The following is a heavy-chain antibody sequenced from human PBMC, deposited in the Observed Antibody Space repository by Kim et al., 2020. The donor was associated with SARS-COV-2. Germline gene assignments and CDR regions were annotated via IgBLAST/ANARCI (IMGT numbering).Heavy chain of an antibody. Sequence: YYAESRKGRYTISRDNSKNTRYRQMNSLRAEDTAVYYCAKVRILRFDPWGQGTLVTVSS. CDR3: AKVRILRFDP. D-gene: IGHD2-8*01. V-gene: IGHV3-23*01. J-gene: IGHJ5*02.